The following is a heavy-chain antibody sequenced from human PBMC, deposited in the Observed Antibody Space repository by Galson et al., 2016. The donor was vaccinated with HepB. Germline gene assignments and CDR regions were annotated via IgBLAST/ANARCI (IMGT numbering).Heavy chain of an antibody. CDR2: IDPAGSGK. Sequence: SLRLSCAASGFTLSSYWMTWVRQAPGGGLQWVANIDPAGSGKTYVDSVKGRFSIYRDDAKNSLYLQMHSLRDEDTAIYYCARIRYFQNGCDFWGQGTLVTVSS. J-gene: IGHJ4*02. V-gene: IGHV3-7*03. CDR3: ARIRYFQNGCDF. CDR1: GFTLSSYW. D-gene: IGHD2/OR15-2a*01.